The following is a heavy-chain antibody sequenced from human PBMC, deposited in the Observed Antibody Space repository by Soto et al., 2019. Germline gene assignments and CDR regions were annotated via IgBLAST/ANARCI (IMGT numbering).Heavy chain of an antibody. CDR3: ARAHAPTLPFDY. D-gene: IGHD2-15*01. CDR2: IFHSGNA. V-gene: IGHV4-59*01. CDR1: GGSIRNVY. Sequence: SETLSLTXTVSGGSIRNVYWSWIRQPPGKGLEWIGFIFHSGNAKYNPSLKSRVTMSVDTSKNQFSLSLDSVTAADTAVYFCARAHAPTLPFDYWGQGTLVTVSS. J-gene: IGHJ4*02.